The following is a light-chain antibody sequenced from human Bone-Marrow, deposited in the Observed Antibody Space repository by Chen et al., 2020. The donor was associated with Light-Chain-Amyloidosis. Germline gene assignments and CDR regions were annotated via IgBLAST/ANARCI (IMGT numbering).Light chain of an antibody. V-gene: IGKV3-15*01. CDR3: QQYYDWPT. J-gene: IGKJ3*01. CDR1: QSVTNH. Sequence: EIVMRQSPVTLSVSPGERSTLSCRASQSVTNHLAWYQQKPGHTPRLLIYGASTRAPATPTRISGSGSGAEFTLTISSLKSEDVAVYYCQQYYDWPTFGPGTKVHI. CDR2: GAS.